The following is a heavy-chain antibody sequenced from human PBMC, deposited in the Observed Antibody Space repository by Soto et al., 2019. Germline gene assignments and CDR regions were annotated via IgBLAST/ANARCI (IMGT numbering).Heavy chain of an antibody. CDR2: INAGNGNT. V-gene: IGHV1-3*01. J-gene: IGHJ4*02. CDR1: GYTFISYA. Sequence: ASVKVSCKASGYTFISYAMHWVRQAPGQRLEWMGWINAGNGNTKYSQKFQGRVTITRDTSASTAYMELSSLRSEDTAVYYCARDQGSGWYNYWGQGTLVTVSS. D-gene: IGHD6-19*01. CDR3: ARDQGSGWYNY.